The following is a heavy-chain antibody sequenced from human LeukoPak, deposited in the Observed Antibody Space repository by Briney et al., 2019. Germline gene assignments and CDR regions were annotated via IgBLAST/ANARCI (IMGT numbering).Heavy chain of an antibody. J-gene: IGHJ5*02. CDR3: AKDSLGYWFDP. CDR1: GFTFNSYA. Sequence: PGASLRLSCAASGFTFNSYAMSWVRQAPGKGLEWVSSISFTETTTYYADSVKGRFTISRDNSKNTLYLQMNSPRAEDTAVYYCAKDSLGYWFDPWGQGTLVTVSS. V-gene: IGHV3-23*01. CDR2: ISFTETTT.